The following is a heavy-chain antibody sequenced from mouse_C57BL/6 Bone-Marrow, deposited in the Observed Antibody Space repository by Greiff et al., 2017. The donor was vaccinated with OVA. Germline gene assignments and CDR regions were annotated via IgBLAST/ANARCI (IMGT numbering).Heavy chain of an antibody. CDR1: GYTFTDHT. CDR2: IYPRDGST. V-gene: IGHV1-78*01. Sequence: QVQLQQSDAELVKPGASVKISCKVSGYTFTDHTIHWMKQRPEQGLEWIGYIYPRDGSTKYNEKFKGKATLTVDTSSSTAYMQLSSLTSEDSAVYYCARLSLYYAMDYWGQGTSVTVSS. CDR3: ARLSLYYAMDY. J-gene: IGHJ4*01.